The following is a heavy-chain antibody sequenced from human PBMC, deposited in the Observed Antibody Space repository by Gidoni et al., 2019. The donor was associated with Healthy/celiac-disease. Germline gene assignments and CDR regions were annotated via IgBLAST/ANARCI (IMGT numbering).Heavy chain of an antibody. V-gene: IGHV3-74*01. Sequence: EVQLVESGGGLVQPGGSLRLSCAASGFTFSSYWLHWVRHAPGKGLVWVSRIISDGSSTSYADAVKGRFTISRDNAKNTLYLQMNSLRAEDTAVYYCARDYCSSTSCYGPLHAFDIWGQGTMVTVSS. D-gene: IGHD2-2*01. CDR2: IISDGSST. CDR1: GFTFSSYW. CDR3: ARDYCSSTSCYGPLHAFDI. J-gene: IGHJ3*02.